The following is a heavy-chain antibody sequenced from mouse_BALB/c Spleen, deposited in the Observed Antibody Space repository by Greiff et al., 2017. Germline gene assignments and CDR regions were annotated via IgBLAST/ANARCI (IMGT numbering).Heavy chain of an antibody. V-gene: IGHV2-9*02. CDR1: GFSLTSYG. J-gene: IGHJ3*01. D-gene: IGHD3-1*01. Sequence: QVQLKESGPGLVAPSQSLSITCTVSGFSLTSYGVHWVRQPPGKGLEWLGVIWAGGSTNYNSALMSRLSISKDNSKSQVFLKMNSLQTDDTAMYYCARDGAQLGLPLPFAYWGQGTLVTVSA. CDR2: IWAGGST. CDR3: ARDGAQLGLPLPFAY.